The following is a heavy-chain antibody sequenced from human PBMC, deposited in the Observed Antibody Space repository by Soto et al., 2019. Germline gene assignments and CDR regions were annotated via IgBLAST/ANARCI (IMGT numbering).Heavy chain of an antibody. CDR3: ASGVVGGVIVH. D-gene: IGHD3-16*01. CDR2: INNDETTT. V-gene: IGHV3-74*01. CDR1: GFAFRSYW. Sequence: EVQLVESGGGLVQPGGSLRLSCAASGFAFRSYWMHWVRQVPGKGLVWVSRINNDETTTNYADSMKGRSTISRDNAENTLYLQMDSLRVEDTAVYYCASGVVGGVIVHWGQGTLVTVSS. J-gene: IGHJ5*02.